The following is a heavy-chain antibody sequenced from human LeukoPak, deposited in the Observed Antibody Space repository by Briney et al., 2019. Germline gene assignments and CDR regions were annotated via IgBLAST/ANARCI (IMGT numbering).Heavy chain of an antibody. Sequence: PGGSLRLSCAASGFTFSSNVMIWVRQAPGKGLEWVSSIPASGGSTYYADSVKGRFTISRDNSKNSLYLRMNSLRAEDTAVYYCAKESSGGWYFDYWGQGTLVTVSS. J-gene: IGHJ4*02. V-gene: IGHV3-23*01. CDR1: GFTFSSNV. CDR2: IPASGGST. CDR3: AKESSGGWYFDY. D-gene: IGHD6-19*01.